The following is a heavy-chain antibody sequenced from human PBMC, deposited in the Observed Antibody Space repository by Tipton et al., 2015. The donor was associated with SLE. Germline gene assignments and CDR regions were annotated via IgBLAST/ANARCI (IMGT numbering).Heavy chain of an antibody. V-gene: IGHV4-39*07. CDR2: IYYGENS. CDR3: ARATSTLWYFDY. Sequence: LRLSCTVSGGSIDTENFYWGWIRQPPGKGLEWIGSIYYGENSYYNPSLKSRVTISIDTSKNQFSLNLTSVTAADTAVYYCARATSTLWYFDYWGQGTLVTVSS. J-gene: IGHJ4*02. CDR1: GGSIDTENFY. D-gene: IGHD2-21*01.